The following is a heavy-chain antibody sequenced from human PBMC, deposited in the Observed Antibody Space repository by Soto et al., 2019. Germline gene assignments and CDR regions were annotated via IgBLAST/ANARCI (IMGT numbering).Heavy chain of an antibody. V-gene: IGHV1-3*01. CDR3: ARDTGDYYDSSRFDY. CDR1: RYTFTSYA. Sequence: TSVKVSSKASRYTFTSYAMHSLRQASGQRLAWMGWINAGNGNTKYSQKFQGRLTITRDTSVSTAYMELSSLRSEDTAVYYCARDTGDYYDSSRFDYWGQGTLVTVSS. CDR2: INAGNGNT. J-gene: IGHJ4*02. D-gene: IGHD3-22*01.